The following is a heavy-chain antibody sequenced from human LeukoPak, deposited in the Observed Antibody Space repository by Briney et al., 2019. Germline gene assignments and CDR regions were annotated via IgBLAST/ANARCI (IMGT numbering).Heavy chain of an antibody. CDR3: ARSRQTYSSSSRYCSGGSCLDY. CDR1: GFTFSSYC. D-gene: IGHD2-15*01. J-gene: IGHJ4*02. V-gene: IGHV3-7*01. Sequence: PGGSLRLSCAASGFTFSSYCMRWVRQAPGKGLEWVANIKQDGSEKYYVDSVKGRFTISRDNAKNSLYLQMNSLRAEDTAVYYCARSRQTYSSSSRYCSGGSCLDYWGQGTLVTVSA. CDR2: IKQDGSEK.